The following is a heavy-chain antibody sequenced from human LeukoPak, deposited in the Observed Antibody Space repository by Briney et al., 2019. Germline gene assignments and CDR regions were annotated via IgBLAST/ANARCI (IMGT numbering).Heavy chain of an antibody. J-gene: IGHJ4*02. CDR1: GGSLNNYY. V-gene: IGHV4-34*01. Sequence: SETLSLTCTVSGGSLNNYYWGWIRQPPGKGLEWIGEINHSGSTNYNPSLKSRVTISVDTSKNQFSLKLSSVTAADTAVYYCARGGQQLGTFDYWGQGTLVTASS. CDR3: ARGGQQLGTFDY. D-gene: IGHD6-13*01. CDR2: INHSGST.